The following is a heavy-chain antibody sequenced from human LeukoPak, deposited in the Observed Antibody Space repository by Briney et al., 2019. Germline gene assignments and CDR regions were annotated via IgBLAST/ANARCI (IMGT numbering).Heavy chain of an antibody. J-gene: IGHJ4*02. CDR2: INPNSGGT. V-gene: IGHV1-2*02. CDR1: GYTFTDYY. D-gene: IGHD2-2*01. Sequence: ASVKVSCKASGYTFTDYYVHWVRQAPGQGLEWMGWINPNSGGTNYAQKVHGRVTMTRDTSITTACMELSRLRSDDTAVYYCARELGYCSSTTCPLYHYWGQGTLVTVSS. CDR3: ARELGYCSSTTCPLYHY.